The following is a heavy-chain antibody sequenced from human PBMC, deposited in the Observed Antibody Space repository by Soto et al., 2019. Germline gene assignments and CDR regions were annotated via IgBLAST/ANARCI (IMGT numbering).Heavy chain of an antibody. J-gene: IGHJ4*02. Sequence: PRGSLRLSCAASGFNFNDAYMTWVRLAPGEGLEWVASINHDASEKNSLASVRGRFTISRDNTERSVFLQMNSLRAEDTAVYYCAWGKGWLRFTSPSHWGQGTLVTVSS. CDR2: INHDASEK. CDR1: GFNFNDAY. D-gene: IGHD5-12*01. CDR3: AWGKGWLRFTSPSH. V-gene: IGHV3-7*03.